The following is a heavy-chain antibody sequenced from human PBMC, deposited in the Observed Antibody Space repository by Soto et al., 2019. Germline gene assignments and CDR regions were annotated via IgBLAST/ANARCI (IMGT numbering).Heavy chain of an antibody. V-gene: IGHV3-74*01. CDR2: IDHDGTT. J-gene: IGHJ4*02. CDR1: GFIFSNYW. CDR3: VRDSHGDY. Sequence: EVQLVESGGGLVQPGGSLRLSCAGSGFIFSNYWMHWVRQAPGKGQEWVSRIDHDGTTDYAASVRGRFTISRDNAENTLYLLMNSLRPEDTAVYYCVRDSHGDYWGQGTLVTVSS.